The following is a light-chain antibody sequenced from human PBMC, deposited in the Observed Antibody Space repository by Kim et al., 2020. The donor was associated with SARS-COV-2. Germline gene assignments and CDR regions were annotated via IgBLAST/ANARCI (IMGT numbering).Light chain of an antibody. V-gene: IGLV3-1*01. CDR3: QVWDRSADWV. CDR1: KLGDKF. Sequence: SYELTQPPSVSVSPGQTATITCSGDKLGDKFACWYQQKPGQSPILIIYQENERPSGIPERFSGSNSGNTATLTITGTQAMDEADYYCQVWDRSADWVFG. J-gene: IGLJ3*02. CDR2: QEN.